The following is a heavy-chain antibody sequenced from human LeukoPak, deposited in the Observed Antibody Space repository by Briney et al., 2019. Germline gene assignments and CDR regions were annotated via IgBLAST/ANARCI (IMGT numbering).Heavy chain of an antibody. CDR1: GYTFTSYD. J-gene: IGHJ5*02. Sequence: ASVTVSFKASGYTFTSYDINWVRQATGQGLEWMGWMNPNSGNTGYAQKFQGRVTMTRNTSISTAYMELSSLRSEDTAVYYCAREKENWSHWFDPWGQGTLVTVSS. V-gene: IGHV1-8*01. CDR3: AREKENWSHWFDP. CDR2: MNPNSGNT.